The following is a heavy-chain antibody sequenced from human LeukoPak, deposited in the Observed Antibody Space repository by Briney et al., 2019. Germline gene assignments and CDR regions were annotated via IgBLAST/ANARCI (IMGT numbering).Heavy chain of an antibody. D-gene: IGHD6-13*01. CDR2: IKSKTDGGTT. J-gene: IGHJ6*02. Sequence: PGGSLRLSCTASGFTFSNAWMSWVRQAPGKGLEWVGRIKSKTDGGTTDYAAPVKGRFTISRDDSKNTLYLQMNSLKTEDTAVYYCTTAQQLSAMDVWGQGTTVTVSS. CDR3: TTAQQLSAMDV. V-gene: IGHV3-15*01. CDR1: GFTFSNAW.